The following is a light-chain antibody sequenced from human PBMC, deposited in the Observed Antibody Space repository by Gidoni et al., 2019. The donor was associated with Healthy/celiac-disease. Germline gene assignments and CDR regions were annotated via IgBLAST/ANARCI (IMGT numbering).Light chain of an antibody. CDR1: QSISSY. Sequence: DIKMTQSPSSLSASVGDRVTITCRASQSISSYLNWYQQKPGKAPKLLIYAASSLQSGVPSRFSGSGSGTDFTLTISSLQPEDFATYYCQQSYSTLWTFGQXTKVEIK. CDR3: QQSYSTLWT. CDR2: AAS. J-gene: IGKJ1*01. V-gene: IGKV1-39*01.